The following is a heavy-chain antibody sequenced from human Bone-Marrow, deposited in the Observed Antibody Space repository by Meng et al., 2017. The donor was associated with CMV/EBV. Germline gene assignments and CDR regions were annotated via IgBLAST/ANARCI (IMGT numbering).Heavy chain of an antibody. Sequence: GESLKISCEASGFTFSSYAMSWVRQAPGKGLEWVSAASGGGGSTYHADSVKGRFTIFRDNSKNTLYLQMNSLRAEDTAIYYCAKICYDNSGYIDYWGQGTMVTVSS. CDR2: ASGGGGST. V-gene: IGHV3-23*01. CDR1: GFTFSSYA. CDR3: AKICYDNSGYIDY. J-gene: IGHJ4*02. D-gene: IGHD3-22*01.